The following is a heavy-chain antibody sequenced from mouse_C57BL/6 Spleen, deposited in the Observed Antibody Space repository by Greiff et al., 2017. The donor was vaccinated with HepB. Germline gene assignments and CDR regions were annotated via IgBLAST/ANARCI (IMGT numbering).Heavy chain of an antibody. CDR1: GYSITSGYY. V-gene: IGHV3-6*01. CDR3: ARIYYYGSYYFDY. CDR2: ISYDGSN. D-gene: IGHD1-1*01. Sequence: EVQLQQSGPGLVKPSQSLSLTCSVTGYSITSGYYWNWIRQFPGNKLEWMGYISYDGSNNYNPSLKNRISITRDTSKNQFFLKLNSVTTEDTATYYCARIYYYGSYYFDYWGQGTTLTVSS. J-gene: IGHJ2*01.